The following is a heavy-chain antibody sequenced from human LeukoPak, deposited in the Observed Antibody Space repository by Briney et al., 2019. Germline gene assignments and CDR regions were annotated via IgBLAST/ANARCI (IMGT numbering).Heavy chain of an antibody. J-gene: IGHJ4*02. CDR2: ISSSGGNT. V-gene: IGHV3-23*01. Sequence: GGSLRLSCVASGFTFINHAMNWVRQAPGKGLEWVSAISSSGGNTYYADSVKGRFTVSRDNSKNTLFLQMSSLRAEDTAVYYCAKGNQIMITFGGVIVFHSIEKPDPYYFDYWGQGTLVTVSS. D-gene: IGHD3-16*02. CDR3: AKGNQIMITFGGVIVFHSIEKPDPYYFDY. CDR1: GFTFINHA.